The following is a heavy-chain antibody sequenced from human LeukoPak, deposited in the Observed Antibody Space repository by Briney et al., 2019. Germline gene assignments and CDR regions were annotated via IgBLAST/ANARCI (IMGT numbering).Heavy chain of an antibody. CDR1: GFTVSSNY. V-gene: IGHV3-66*01. D-gene: IGHD3-10*01. CDR3: ARVNSASGSWDY. Sequence: GGSLRLSCAASGFTVSSNYMSWVRQAPGKGLEWVSVIYSGGSTYYADSVKGRFTISRDNSKNTLYLQMNSLRAEDSAVYYCARVNSASGSWDYWGQGTLVTVSS. J-gene: IGHJ4*02. CDR2: IYSGGST.